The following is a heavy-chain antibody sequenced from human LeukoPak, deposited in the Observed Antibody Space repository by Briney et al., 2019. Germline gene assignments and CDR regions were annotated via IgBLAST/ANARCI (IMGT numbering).Heavy chain of an antibody. J-gene: IGHJ4*02. Sequence: GGSLTLSCAASAFTFSSYWMHWVRQAPGKGLVWVSRINSDGSSTSYADSVKGRFTISRDNAKNTLYLQMNSLRAEDTAVYYCAREDIVVVPAMGYWGQGTLVTVSS. CDR2: INSDGSST. V-gene: IGHV3-74*01. CDR3: AREDIVVVPAMGY. CDR1: AFTFSSYW. D-gene: IGHD2-2*01.